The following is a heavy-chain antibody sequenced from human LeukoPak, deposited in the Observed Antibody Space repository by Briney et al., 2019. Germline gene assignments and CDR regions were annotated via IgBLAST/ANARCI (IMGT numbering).Heavy chain of an antibody. CDR3: AKDRSLWQAFDI. J-gene: IGHJ3*02. V-gene: IGHV3-23*01. CDR2: ITGSADST. CDR1: GFTFSDYW. Sequence: SGGSLRLSCAGFGFTFSDYWTSWVRQAPGKGLEWVSAITGSADSTYYADSLKGRFIISRDNSKNTLYLHMNSLRAEDTAVYYCAKDRSLWQAFDIWGQGKMVTVSS. D-gene: IGHD2-21*01.